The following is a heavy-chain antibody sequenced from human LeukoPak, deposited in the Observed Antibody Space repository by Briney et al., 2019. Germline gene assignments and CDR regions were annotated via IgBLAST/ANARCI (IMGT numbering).Heavy chain of an antibody. J-gene: IGHJ4*02. CDR3: ARDSYGGNSDYFDY. Sequence: PSETLSLTCTVSGGSISSYYWSWIWQPPGKGLEWIGYIYYSGSTNYNPSLKSRVTISVDTSKNQFSLKLSSVTAADTAVYYCARDSYGGNSDYFDYWGQGTLVTVSS. CDR1: GGSISSYY. V-gene: IGHV4-59*01. CDR2: IYYSGST. D-gene: IGHD4-23*01.